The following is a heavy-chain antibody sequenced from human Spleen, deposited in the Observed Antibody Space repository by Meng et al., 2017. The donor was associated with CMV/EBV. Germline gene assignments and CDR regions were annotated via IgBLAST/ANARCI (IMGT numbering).Heavy chain of an antibody. CDR1: GGTFGSYA. J-gene: IGHJ4*02. CDR2: INPSGGST. Sequence: ASVKVSCKASGGTFGSYAISWVRQAPGQGLEWMGIINPSGGSTSYAQNFQGRVTMTRDTSTRIVYMELSSLRSEDTAVYYCARAGVRGSGYYDYFDYWGQGTLVTVSS. D-gene: IGHD3-3*01. CDR3: ARAGVRGSGYYDYFDY. V-gene: IGHV1-46*01.